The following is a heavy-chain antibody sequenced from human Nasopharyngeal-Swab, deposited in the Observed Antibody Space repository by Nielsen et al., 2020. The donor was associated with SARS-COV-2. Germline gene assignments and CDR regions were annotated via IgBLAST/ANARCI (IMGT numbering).Heavy chain of an antibody. CDR1: GFPFRYYY. V-gene: IGHV3-11*04. Sequence: GESLKLSCSASGFPFRYYYLSWIPQAPGKGLEYISYISGSGGTIYYGDSMEGRFTISRDNAKNSLYLQMNSLRAEDTAVYYCARDRANWDFDYWGQGTLVTVSS. CDR3: ARDRANWDFDY. CDR2: ISGSGGTI. D-gene: IGHD7-27*01. J-gene: IGHJ4*02.